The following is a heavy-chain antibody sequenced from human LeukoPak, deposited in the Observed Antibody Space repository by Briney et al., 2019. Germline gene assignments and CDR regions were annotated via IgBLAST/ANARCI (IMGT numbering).Heavy chain of an antibody. Sequence: SETLSLTCAVSGGSISSSNWWSWVRQPPGKGLEWIGEIYHSGSTNYNPPLKSRVTISVDKSKNQFSLKLSSVTAADTAVYYCARVPRSSGWFRAPDYWGQGTLVTVSS. CDR2: IYHSGST. V-gene: IGHV4-4*02. CDR3: ARVPRSSGWFRAPDY. J-gene: IGHJ4*02. CDR1: GGSISSSNW. D-gene: IGHD6-19*01.